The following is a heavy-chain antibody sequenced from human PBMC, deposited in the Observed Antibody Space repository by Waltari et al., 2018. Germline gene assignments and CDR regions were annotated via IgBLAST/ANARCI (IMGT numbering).Heavy chain of an antibody. D-gene: IGHD3-3*01. CDR1: GYTFTSYG. CDR2: ISADNGNT. CDR3: ARGRSSASDVLRFLEWSTGGMDV. J-gene: IGHJ6*02. V-gene: IGHV1-18*01. Sequence: QVQLVQSGAEVKKPGASVKVSCKASGYTFTSYGISWVRQAPGQGLEWMGWISADNGNTNYAQKLQGRVTMTTDTSTSTAYMELRSLRSDDTAVYYCARGRSSASDVLRFLEWSTGGMDVWGQGTTVTVSS.